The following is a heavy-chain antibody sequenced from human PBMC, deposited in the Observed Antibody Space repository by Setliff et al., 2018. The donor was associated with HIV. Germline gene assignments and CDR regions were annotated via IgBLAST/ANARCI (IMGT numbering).Heavy chain of an antibody. CDR1: GYSFTSYY. D-gene: IGHD2-21*01. CDR2: IDPSDSYT. V-gene: IGHV5-10-1*01. J-gene: IGHJ4*02. Sequence: PGESLKISCKGSGYSFTSYYISWVRQMPGKGLEWMGKIDPSDSYTDYSPPFQGHVTISVDRSINTAYLQWSSLKASDTAVYYCARSFAEVILPVPPDYRGQGTLVTVPS. CDR3: ARSFAEVILPVPPDY.